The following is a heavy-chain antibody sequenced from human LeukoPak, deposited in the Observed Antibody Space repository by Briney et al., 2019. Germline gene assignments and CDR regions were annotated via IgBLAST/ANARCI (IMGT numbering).Heavy chain of an antibody. D-gene: IGHD2-2*01. CDR3: ARGGYCSSTSCYARGDNWFDL. Sequence: SVKVSCKASGGTFSSYAISWVRQAPGQGLEWMGGIIPIFGTANYAQKFQGRVTITADESTSTAYMELSSLRSEDTAVYYCARGGYCSSTSCYARGDNWFDLWGQGTLVTVSS. CDR2: IIPIFGTA. J-gene: IGHJ5*02. CDR1: GGTFSSYA. V-gene: IGHV1-69*13.